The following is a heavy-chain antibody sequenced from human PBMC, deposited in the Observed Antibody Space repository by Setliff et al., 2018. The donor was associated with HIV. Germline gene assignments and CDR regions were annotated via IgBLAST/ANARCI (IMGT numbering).Heavy chain of an antibody. D-gene: IGHD3-10*01. CDR1: GGSFSDYY. CDR2: INHSGST. CDR3: ARVITMVWTTFDP. Sequence: SETLSLTCAVYGGSFSDYYWRWIRQPPGQGLEWIGEINHSGSTNYNASLKSRVTISGDMSKNHFSLELRSVTAAATAVYYCARVITMVWTTFDPWGQGTLVTVSS. J-gene: IGHJ5*02. V-gene: IGHV4-34*01.